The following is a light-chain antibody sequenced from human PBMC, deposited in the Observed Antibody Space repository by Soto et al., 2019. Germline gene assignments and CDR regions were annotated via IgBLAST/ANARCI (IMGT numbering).Light chain of an antibody. CDR2: DAS. CDR3: QQRSNLIT. Sequence: VLTQSPGTLSLSPGERATLTCRASQSVSNYVAWYQQKRGQAPRLLIYDASNRATGIPARFGGSGSGTDFTLTISSLEPEDFAVYYCQQRSNLITFGQGTRLEIK. J-gene: IGKJ5*01. V-gene: IGKV3-11*01. CDR1: QSVSNY.